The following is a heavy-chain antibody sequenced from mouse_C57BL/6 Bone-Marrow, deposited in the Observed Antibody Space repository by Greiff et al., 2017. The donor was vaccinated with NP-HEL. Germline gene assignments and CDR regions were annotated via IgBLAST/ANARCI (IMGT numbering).Heavy chain of an antibody. J-gene: IGHJ2*01. CDR3: ARLLYYGSSYDY. CDR2: LSSGGSYT. V-gene: IGHV5-6*01. D-gene: IGHD1-1*01. CDR1: GFTFSSYG. Sequence: EVKLVESGGDLVKPGGSLKLSCAASGFTFSSYGMSWVRQTPDKRLEWVATLSSGGSYTYYPDSVKGRFTISRDNAKNTLYLQMSSLKSEDTAMYYGARLLYYGSSYDYWGQGTTLTVSS.